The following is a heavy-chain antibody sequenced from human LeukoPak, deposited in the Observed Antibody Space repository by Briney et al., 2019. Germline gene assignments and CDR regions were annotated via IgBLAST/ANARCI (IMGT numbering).Heavy chain of an antibody. CDR2: IVVGSGST. CDR3: AACSTSCLTYYYYYGMDV. CDR1: GFTFTSSA. V-gene: IGHV1-58*01. J-gene: IGHJ6*04. Sequence: SVKVSCKASGFTFTSSAVQWVRQARGQRLEWIGWIVVGSGSTNYAQKFQERVTITRNMSTSTAYMELSGLRSEDTAVYYCAACSTSCLTYYYYYGMDVWGKGTTVTVSS. D-gene: IGHD2-2*01.